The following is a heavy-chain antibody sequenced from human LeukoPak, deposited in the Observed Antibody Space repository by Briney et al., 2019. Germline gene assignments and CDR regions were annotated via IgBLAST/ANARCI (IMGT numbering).Heavy chain of an antibody. CDR3: ARGEGSGSRNPYYFDY. CDR2: INPSGGST. V-gene: IGHV1-46*01. CDR1: GYTFTSYY. Sequence: GASAKVSCKASGYTFTSYYMHWVRQAPGQGLEWMGIINPSGGSTSYAQKFQGRVTMTRDMSTSTVYMELSSLRSEDTAVYYCARGEGSGSRNPYYFDYWGQGTLVTVSS. D-gene: IGHD1-26*01. J-gene: IGHJ4*02.